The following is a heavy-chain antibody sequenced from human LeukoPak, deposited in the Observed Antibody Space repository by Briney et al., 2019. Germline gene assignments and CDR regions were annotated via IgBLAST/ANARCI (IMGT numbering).Heavy chain of an antibody. J-gene: IGHJ6*04. Sequence: ASVKVSCKASGYTFTSYGISWVRQAPGQGLEWMGWISAYNGNTNYAQKLQGRVTMTTDTSTSTANMELRSLRSDDTAVYYCASSIVVVPAANAGPYGMDVWGKGTTVTVSS. D-gene: IGHD2-2*01. CDR3: ASSIVVVPAANAGPYGMDV. V-gene: IGHV1-18*04. CDR2: ISAYNGNT. CDR1: GYTFTSYG.